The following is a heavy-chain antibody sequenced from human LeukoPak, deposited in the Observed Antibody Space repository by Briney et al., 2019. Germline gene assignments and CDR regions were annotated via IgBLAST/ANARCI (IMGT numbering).Heavy chain of an antibody. D-gene: IGHD3-10*01. CDR2: ITAYNDNT. V-gene: IGHV1-18*01. J-gene: IGHJ4*02. CDR1: GYTFTSYG. Sequence: ASVKVSCKASGYTFTSYGISWVRQAPGQGLEWMGWITAYNDNTNYAQKLQGRVTMSTDTSTSTAYMELRSLRSDDTAVYYCARALLWFGEPSHIDYWGQGTLVTASS. CDR3: ARALLWFGEPSHIDY.